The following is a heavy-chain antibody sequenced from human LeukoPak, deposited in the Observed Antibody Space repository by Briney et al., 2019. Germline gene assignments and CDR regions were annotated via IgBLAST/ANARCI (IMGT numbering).Heavy chain of an antibody. CDR2: ISYDGPNK. V-gene: IGHV3-30*04. J-gene: IGHJ4*02. D-gene: IGHD6-19*01. Sequence: PGGSLRLPCAASAFTFSTYSMHWVRQAPGKVLEWVAAISYDGPNKNYADSVKGRFTISRDNSKNTLYLQMNSLRAEDTAVYYCARGLRIAVAGNIDYWGQGTLVTVSS. CDR3: ARGLRIAVAGNIDY. CDR1: AFTFSTYS.